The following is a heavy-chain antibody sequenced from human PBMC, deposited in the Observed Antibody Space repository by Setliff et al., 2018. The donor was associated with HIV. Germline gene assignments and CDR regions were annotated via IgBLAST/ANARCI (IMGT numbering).Heavy chain of an antibody. D-gene: IGHD2-8*02. Sequence: GASVKVSCKASGYTFTNYYVHWVRQAPGQGLEWMGWINPNNGDTDYPQKFQGRVTMTRVTSITTAYIDLSGLTSDDTAVYYCARGKFRSTWSLFADYFFDSWGQGTLVTVSS. CDR3: ARGKFRSTWSLFADYFFDS. CDR2: INPNNGDT. J-gene: IGHJ4*02. V-gene: IGHV1-2*02. CDR1: GYTFTNYY.